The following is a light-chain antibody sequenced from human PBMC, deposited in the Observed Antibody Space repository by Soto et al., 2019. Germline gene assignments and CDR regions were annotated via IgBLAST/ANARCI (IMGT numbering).Light chain of an antibody. CDR3: SSFAGRTPYV. Sequence: SVLTQAPSAYGSPGQAVTISCTGTSSDVGGYNDVSWYQQHPGKAPKLIIYEVSKRPSGVPDRFSDSKSGNTASLTVSGLQAEDEADYYCSSFAGRTPYVFGTGTKVTVL. CDR1: SSDVGGYND. V-gene: IGLV2-8*01. CDR2: EVS. J-gene: IGLJ1*01.